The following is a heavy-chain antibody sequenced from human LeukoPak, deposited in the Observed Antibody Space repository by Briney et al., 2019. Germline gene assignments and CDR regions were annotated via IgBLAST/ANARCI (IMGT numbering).Heavy chain of an antibody. CDR3: ARAEGSYYETSGYYLY. Sequence: SETLSLTCAVYGGSFSGYYWSWIRQPAGKGLEWIGRIFTSGSTNYNPSLKSRVTIAVDTSKNQFSLKLSSVTAADTAVYYCARAEGSYYETSGYYLYWGQGTLVTVSS. V-gene: IGHV4-59*10. D-gene: IGHD3-22*01. CDR2: IFTSGST. CDR1: GGSFSGYY. J-gene: IGHJ4*02.